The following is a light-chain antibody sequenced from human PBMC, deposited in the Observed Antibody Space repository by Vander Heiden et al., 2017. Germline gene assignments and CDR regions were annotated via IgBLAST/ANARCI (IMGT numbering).Light chain of an antibody. CDR2: EVS. V-gene: IGLV2-23*02. Sequence: QSALTQPAPVSGPPGQSTTTSCTGTSSDVGSYSLVSWYQQHPGKAPKVMIYEVSKWPSGVSNRFSGSKSGNTASLTISGLQAEDEADYYCCSYAGSTTYVFGTGTKVTVL. J-gene: IGLJ1*01. CDR3: CSYAGSTTYV. CDR1: SSDVGSYSL.